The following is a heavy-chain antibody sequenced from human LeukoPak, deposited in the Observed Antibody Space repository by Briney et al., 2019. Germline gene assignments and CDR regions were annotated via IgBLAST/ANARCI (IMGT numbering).Heavy chain of an antibody. CDR1: GFTFSSYG. CDR2: ISSSSSYI. J-gene: IGHJ6*02. V-gene: IGHV3-21*01. D-gene: IGHD4-17*01. CDR3: ARCDAVTTYYYYYGMDV. Sequence: GGSLRLSCAASGFTFSSYGMDWVRQAPGKGLEWVSSISSSSSYIYYADSVKGRFTISRDNAKNSLYLQMNSLRAEDTAVYYCARCDAVTTYYYYYGMDVWGQGTTVTVSS.